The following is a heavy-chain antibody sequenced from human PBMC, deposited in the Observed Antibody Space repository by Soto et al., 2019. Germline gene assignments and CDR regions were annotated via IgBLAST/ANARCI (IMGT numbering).Heavy chain of an antibody. CDR1: GYTFTSFY. J-gene: IGHJ6*02. CDR3: AKPQIARHYYCGVKV. V-gene: IGHV1-46*01. CDR2: INPSGTTT. Sequence: QVQLVQSGAEVKKPGASVKASCKASGYTFTSFYMHWGRQAPGQGLELMGIINPSGTTTDYARKFKGSVTMTRDTSTRAYYMELRSLTSEATAVYYCAKPQIARHYYCGVKVWGQGTAVTVSS.